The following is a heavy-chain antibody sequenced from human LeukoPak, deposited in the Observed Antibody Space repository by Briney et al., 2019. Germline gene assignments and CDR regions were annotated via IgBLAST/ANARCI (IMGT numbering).Heavy chain of an antibody. Sequence: GGSLRLSCAASGFTFSSYAMSWVRQAPGKGLEWVSAISGSGGSTYYADSVKGRFTISRDNSKNTLYLQMNSLRAEDTAVYYCAKDRPLLYSSGWYYFDYWGQGTLVTVSS. CDR3: AKDRPLLYSSGWYYFDY. V-gene: IGHV3-23*01. CDR2: ISGSGGST. J-gene: IGHJ4*02. D-gene: IGHD6-19*01. CDR1: GFTFSSYA.